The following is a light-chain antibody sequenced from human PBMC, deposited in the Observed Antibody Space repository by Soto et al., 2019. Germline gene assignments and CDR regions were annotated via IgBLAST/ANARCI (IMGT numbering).Light chain of an antibody. CDR2: GAS. CDR1: QSVSSSY. J-gene: IGKJ1*01. Sequence: EIVLTQSPGTLSLSQGERATLSCRASQSVSSSYLAWYQQKPGQAPRLLIYGASSRATGIPDRFSGSGSGTDFTLTISRLEPEDFAVYYCQQYGSSRPWTFGQGTRWISN. CDR3: QQYGSSRPWT. V-gene: IGKV3-20*01.